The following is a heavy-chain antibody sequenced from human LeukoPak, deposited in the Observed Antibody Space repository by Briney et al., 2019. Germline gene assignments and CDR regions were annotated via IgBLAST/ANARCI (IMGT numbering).Heavy chain of an antibody. CDR2: INHSGST. D-gene: IGHD5-12*01. V-gene: IGHV4-34*01. J-gene: IGHJ4*02. CDR3: ARGRVATDVLYYFDY. Sequence: SETLSLTCAVYGGSFSGYYWSWIRQPPGKGLEWIGEINHSGSTNYNPSLKSRVTISVDTSKNQFSLKLSSVTAADTAVYYCARGRVATDVLYYFDYWGQGNLVTVSS. CDR1: GGSFSGYY.